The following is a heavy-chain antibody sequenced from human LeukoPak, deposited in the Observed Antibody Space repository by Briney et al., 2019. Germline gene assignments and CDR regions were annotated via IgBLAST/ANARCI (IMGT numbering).Heavy chain of an antibody. V-gene: IGHV3-21*04. J-gene: IGHJ4*02. Sequence: GGSLRLSCAASGFTFSTYSMDWVRQAPGMGLEWVASISSSSSYIYYADSVKGRFTISRDNAKNSLDLQMNSLRAEDTAVYYCARVPGEHYFDYWGQGTLVTVSS. CDR3: ARVPGEHYFDY. CDR2: ISSSSSYI. D-gene: IGHD3-10*01. CDR1: GFTFSTYS.